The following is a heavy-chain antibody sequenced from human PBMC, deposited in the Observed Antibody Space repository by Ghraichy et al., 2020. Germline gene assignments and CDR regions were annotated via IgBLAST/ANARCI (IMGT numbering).Heavy chain of an antibody. J-gene: IGHJ4*02. D-gene: IGHD3-16*01. CDR1: RFTFTAYW. CDR2: IYEDGSVK. V-gene: IGHV3-7*03. CDR3: AADKGFGFHDY. Sequence: GGSLRLSCAAPRFTFTAYWMPWLRQAPGRGLEWVADIYEDGSVKNHLDSVKGRFSISRDNARRSLYLQMNSLRGEDTAIYYCAADKGFGFHDYWGQGSLVFVSS.